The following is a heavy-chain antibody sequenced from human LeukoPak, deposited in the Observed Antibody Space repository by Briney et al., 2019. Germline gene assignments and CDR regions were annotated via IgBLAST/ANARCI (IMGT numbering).Heavy chain of an antibody. D-gene: IGHD4-23*01. Sequence: SQTLSLTCTVSGGSISSGGYYWSWIRQHPGKGLEWIGYIYYSGSTYYNPSLKSRVTISVDTSKNQFSLKLSSVTAADTAVYYCARGGTTVVTSPRFDYWGQGTLVTVSS. J-gene: IGHJ4*02. CDR1: GGSISSGGYY. V-gene: IGHV4-31*03. CDR2: IYYSGST. CDR3: ARGGTTVVTSPRFDY.